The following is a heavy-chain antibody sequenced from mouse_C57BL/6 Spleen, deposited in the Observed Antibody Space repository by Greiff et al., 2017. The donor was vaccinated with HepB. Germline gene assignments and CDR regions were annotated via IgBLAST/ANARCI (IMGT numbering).Heavy chain of an antibody. CDR3: ARSYDYPFAY. V-gene: IGHV1-69*01. J-gene: IGHJ3*01. D-gene: IGHD2-4*01. CDR2: IYPSDSYT. CDR1: GYTFTSYW. Sequence: VQLQQPGAELVMPGASVKLSCKASGYTFTSYWMHWVKQRPGQGLEWIGEIYPSDSYTNYNQKFKGKSTLTVDKSSSTAYMQLSSLTSEDSAVYYCARSYDYPFAYWGQGTLVTVSA.